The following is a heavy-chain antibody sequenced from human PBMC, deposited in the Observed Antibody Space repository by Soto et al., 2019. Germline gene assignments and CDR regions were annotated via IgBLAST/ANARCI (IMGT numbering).Heavy chain of an antibody. V-gene: IGHV4-59*12. J-gene: IGHJ3*02. CDR1: GSFISGCY. Sequence: PSETLSLTCTVGGSFISGCYWIWIRQPPGKGLEWIGYIYYSGSTNYNPSLKSRVTISVDTSKNQFSLKLSSVTAADTAVYYCARDTALDAFDIWGQGTMVTVSS. CDR2: IYYSGST. CDR3: ARDTALDAFDI.